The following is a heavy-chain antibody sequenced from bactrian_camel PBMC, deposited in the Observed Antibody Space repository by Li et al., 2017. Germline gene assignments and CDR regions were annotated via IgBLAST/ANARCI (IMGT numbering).Heavy chain of an antibody. CDR2: SRPGGDTT. Sequence: HVQLVESGGGSVQRGGSLSLSCAASMDTFSSKWMYWVRQAPGEGLEWVSTSRPGGDTTYYADSVKGRFTISKDKETLYLQMSCLKPEDTAVYYCAADGGLGTDEYAYWGQGTQVTVS. CDR3: AADGGLGTDEYAY. V-gene: IGHV3S1*01. D-gene: IGHD5*01. J-gene: IGHJ4*01. CDR1: MDTFSSKW.